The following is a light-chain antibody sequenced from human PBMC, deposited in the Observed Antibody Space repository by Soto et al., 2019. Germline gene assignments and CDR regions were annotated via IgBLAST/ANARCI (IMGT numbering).Light chain of an antibody. CDR1: SSDVGGYNY. V-gene: IGLV2-14*01. CDR3: SSYTTSSTYV. J-gene: IGLJ1*01. Sequence: QSALTQPASVSGSPGQSIAISCTGTSSDVGGYNYVSWYQQHPGKAPKLILCDVSNRPSGVSDRFSGSKSGNTASLPISGLQTEDEADYYCSSYTTSSTYVFGTGTKLTVL. CDR2: DVS.